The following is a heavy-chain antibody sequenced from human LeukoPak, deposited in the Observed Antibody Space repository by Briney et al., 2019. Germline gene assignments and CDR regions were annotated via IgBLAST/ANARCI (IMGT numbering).Heavy chain of an antibody. V-gene: IGHV3-48*04. CDR1: GFSFSTYN. Sequence: HAGGSLRLSCAASGFSFSTYNMIWVRQAPGKGLECISYITPTSTTIHYADSVKGRFAVSRDNANSFLYLQMNSLRVEDTAVYYCARVVSGVTGGDYWGQGTLVSVSS. CDR3: ARVVSGVTGGDY. D-gene: IGHD3-3*01. J-gene: IGHJ4*02. CDR2: ITPTSTTI.